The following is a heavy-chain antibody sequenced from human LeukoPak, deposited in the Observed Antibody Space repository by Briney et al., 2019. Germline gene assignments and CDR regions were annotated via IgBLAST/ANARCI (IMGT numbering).Heavy chain of an antibody. CDR1: GYTFTSYG. CDR2: ISAYNGNT. Sequence: ASVKVSCKASGYTFTSYGISWVRQAPGQGLEWMGWISAYNGNTNYAQKLQGRVTITTDTSTSTAYMELRSLRSDDTAVYYCARKNYYDSSSSYWGQGTLVTVSS. CDR3: ARKNYYDSSSSY. V-gene: IGHV1-18*01. D-gene: IGHD3-22*01. J-gene: IGHJ4*02.